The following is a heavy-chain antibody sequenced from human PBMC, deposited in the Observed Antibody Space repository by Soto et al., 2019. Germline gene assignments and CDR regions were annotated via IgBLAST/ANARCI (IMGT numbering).Heavy chain of an antibody. CDR3: ARSVWFGELLPSPYYYYGMDV. J-gene: IGHJ6*02. CDR1: GSTVSSYS. Sequence: QSGGSLRLSYAASGSTVSSYSMNRFCQVPGKVLEGVSYNSSSSSTIDYTDSEKGRLTIYRDNVKKSLYLQMNSLRDEDTAVYYCARSVWFGELLPSPYYYYGMDVWGQGT. D-gene: IGHD3-10*01. CDR2: NSSSSSTI. V-gene: IGHV3-48*02.